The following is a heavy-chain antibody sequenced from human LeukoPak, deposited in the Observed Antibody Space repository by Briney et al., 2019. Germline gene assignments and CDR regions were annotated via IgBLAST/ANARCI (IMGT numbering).Heavy chain of an antibody. D-gene: IGHD4-17*01. CDR3: ASTATHDYGDYAAFDI. CDR2: IYYSGST. V-gene: IGHV4-34*01. J-gene: IGHJ3*02. CDR1: GGSFSGYY. Sequence: SETLSLTCAVYGGSFSGYYWSWIRQPPGKGLEWIGSIYYSGSTYYNPSLKSRVTISVDTSKNQFSLKLSSVTAADTAVYYCASTATHDYGDYAAFDIWGQGTMVTVSS.